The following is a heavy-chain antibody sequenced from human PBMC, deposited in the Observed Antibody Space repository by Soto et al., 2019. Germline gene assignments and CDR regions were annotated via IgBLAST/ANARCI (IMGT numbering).Heavy chain of an antibody. CDR3: ARNGTQTGYSYGMDV. D-gene: IGHD1-1*01. V-gene: IGHV1-69*13. J-gene: IGHJ6*02. CDR2: IIPIFDTA. Sequence: SVNVSCKASGGTFSEFTINWVRQAPGQRLEWMGGIIPIFDTANYAEKFQGRVTITADESTSTSFMEVSSLRSEATAVYYCARNGTQTGYSYGMDVWGQGTMVTVSS. CDR1: GGTFSEFT.